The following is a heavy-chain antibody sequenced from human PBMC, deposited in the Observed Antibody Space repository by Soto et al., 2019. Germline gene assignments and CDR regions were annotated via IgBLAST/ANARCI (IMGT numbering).Heavy chain of an antibody. CDR1: GGSFSGYY. D-gene: IGHD1-26*01. Sequence: SETLSLTCAVYGGSFSGYYWSWIRQPPGKGLEWIGEINHSGSTNYNPSLQSRVTISVDTSKNQFSLKLSSVTAADTAVYYCARGHSGSYPSGQIYYFDYWGQGTLVTVSS. CDR2: INHSGST. CDR3: ARGHSGSYPSGQIYYFDY. V-gene: IGHV4-34*01. J-gene: IGHJ4*02.